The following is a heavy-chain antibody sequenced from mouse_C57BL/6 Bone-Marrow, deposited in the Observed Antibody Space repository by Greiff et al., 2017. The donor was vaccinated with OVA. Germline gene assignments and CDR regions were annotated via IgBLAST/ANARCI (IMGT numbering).Heavy chain of an antibody. CDR2: ISSVGSYT. CDR1: GFTFSSYG. CDR3: ARHVTGRADY. Sequence: EVKVVESGGDLVKPGGSLKLSCAASGFTFSSYGMSWVRQTPDKRLEWVATISSVGSYTYYPDSVKGRFTISRDNAKNTLYLQMSSLKSEDTAMYYCARHVTGRADYWGQGTTLTVSS. V-gene: IGHV5-6*01. D-gene: IGHD4-1*01. J-gene: IGHJ2*01.